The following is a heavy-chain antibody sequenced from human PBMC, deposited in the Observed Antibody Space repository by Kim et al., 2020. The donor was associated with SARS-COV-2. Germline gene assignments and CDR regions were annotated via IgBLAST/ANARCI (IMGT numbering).Heavy chain of an antibody. Sequence: GGSLRLSCAASEFTLSSYDMKWFRQAPGKGLEWLAYMSSDASRIHYEGSVEGRFTISRDSAKNSLYLQMNSLRGEDTAMYCCARGRGYWTVDYWGQGTLVTVSS. CDR3: ARGRGYWTVDY. CDR1: EFTLSSYD. CDR2: MSSDASRI. D-gene: IGHD3-3*01. J-gene: IGHJ4*02. V-gene: IGHV3-48*01.